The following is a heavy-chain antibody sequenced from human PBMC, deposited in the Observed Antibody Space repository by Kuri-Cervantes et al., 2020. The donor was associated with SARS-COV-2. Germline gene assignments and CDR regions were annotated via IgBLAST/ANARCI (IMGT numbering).Heavy chain of an antibody. V-gene: IGHV3-7*04. J-gene: IGHJ6*02. Sequence: GESLKISCAASGFTFTSYWMSWVRQAPGKGLEWVANIKPDGSDKYYVDSVKGRFTISRGNAKNSLYLQMNSLRAEDTAVYYCAREEVVPAAVRGYFYRYGMGVWGQGTTVTVSS. CDR1: GFTFTSYW. CDR3: AREEVVPAAVRGYFYRYGMGV. CDR2: IKPDGSDK. D-gene: IGHD2-2*01.